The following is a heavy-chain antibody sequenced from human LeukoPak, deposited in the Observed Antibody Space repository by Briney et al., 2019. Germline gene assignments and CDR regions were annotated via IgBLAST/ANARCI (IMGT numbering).Heavy chain of an antibody. D-gene: IGHD5-24*01. CDR1: GFTFSSYG. V-gene: IGHV3-30*02. CDR3: ARIRDGYNDAYDL. CDR2: IRYDGSNK. J-gene: IGHJ3*01. Sequence: GGSLRLSCAASGFTFSSYGMHWVRQAPGKGLEWVAFIRYDGSNKYYADSVKGRSTISRDNSKNTLYLQMNSLRSEDTAIYYCARIRDGYNDAYDLWGQGTVVTVPS.